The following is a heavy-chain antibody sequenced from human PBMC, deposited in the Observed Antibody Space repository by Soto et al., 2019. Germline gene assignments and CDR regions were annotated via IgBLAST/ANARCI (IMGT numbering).Heavy chain of an antibody. CDR3: AAGGGGLRYCSGGSCYTLDGMDV. J-gene: IGHJ6*02. Sequence: VKVSCKASGFTFTSSAVQWVRQARGQRLEWIGWIVVGSGNTNYAQKFQERVTITRDMSTSTAYMELSSLRSEDTAVYYCAAGGGGLRYCSGGSCYTLDGMDVWGQGTTVTVSS. D-gene: IGHD2-15*01. CDR1: GFTFTSSA. V-gene: IGHV1-58*01. CDR2: IVVGSGNT.